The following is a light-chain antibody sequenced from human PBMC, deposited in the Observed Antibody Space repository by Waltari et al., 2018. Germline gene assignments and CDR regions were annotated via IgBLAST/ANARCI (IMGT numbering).Light chain of an antibody. Sequence: FLPTQPHSVSESPGKTVPIPCTHNSDRIASTYVQWSQRRPGRAPMTVIYADNQRPSGVPDRFSGSIDSSSNSASLTISGLKTEDEADYYCQSYDSSNLWVFGGGTKLTVL. CDR2: ADN. CDR3: QSYDSSNLWV. J-gene: IGLJ3*02. V-gene: IGLV6-57*04. CDR1: SDRIASTY.